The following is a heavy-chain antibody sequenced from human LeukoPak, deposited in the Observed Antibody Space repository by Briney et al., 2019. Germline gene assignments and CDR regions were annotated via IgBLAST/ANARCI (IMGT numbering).Heavy chain of an antibody. V-gene: IGHV3-30*01. J-gene: IGHJ3*02. CDR2: FSYDGSIR. Sequence: GGSLRLSRAVSGFTLTTYAMHWVRQAPGKGLEWVAMFSYDGSIRYNADSVQGRFTISRDTSQNTLDLQMDSLRPDDTAVYYCASGYRPYDDAFDIWGHGTLVTVSS. D-gene: IGHD3-16*02. CDR3: ASGYRPYDDAFDI. CDR1: GFTLTTYA.